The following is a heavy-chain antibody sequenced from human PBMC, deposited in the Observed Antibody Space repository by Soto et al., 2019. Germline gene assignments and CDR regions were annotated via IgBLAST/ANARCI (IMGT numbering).Heavy chain of an antibody. CDR1: GGSFSGYY. J-gene: IGHJ5*02. CDR3: ARRRGYDWRMGIDP. V-gene: IGHV4-34*01. CDR2: INHSGST. D-gene: IGHD5-12*01. Sequence: SETLSLTCAVYGGSFSGYYWSWIRQPPGKGLEWIGEINHSGSTNYNPSLKSRVTISVDTSKNQFSLKLSSVTAADTAVYYCARRRGYDWRMGIDPWGQGTLVTVSS.